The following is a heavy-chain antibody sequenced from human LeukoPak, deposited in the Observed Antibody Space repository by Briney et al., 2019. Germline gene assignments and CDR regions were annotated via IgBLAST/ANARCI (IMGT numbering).Heavy chain of an antibody. CDR2: ISAYNGNT. CDR3: ATGVGTRATYYFDY. D-gene: IGHD7-27*01. Sequence: ASVKVSCKASGYTFTSYGISWVRQAPGQGLEWMGWISAYNGNTNYAQKLQGRVTMTTVTSTSTAYMELRSLRSDDTAVYYCATGVGTRATYYFDYWGQGTLVTVSS. CDR1: GYTFTSYG. J-gene: IGHJ4*02. V-gene: IGHV1-18*01.